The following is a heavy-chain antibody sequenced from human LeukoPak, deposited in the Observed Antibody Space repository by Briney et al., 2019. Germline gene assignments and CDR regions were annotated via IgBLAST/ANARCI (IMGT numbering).Heavy chain of an antibody. CDR2: INPNSGGT. D-gene: IGHD3-22*01. CDR3: AREGRYDSSGYYSY. Sequence: ASVKVSCKASGYTFTGYYMHWVRQAPGQGLEWMGRINPNSGGTNYAQKFQGRVTMTRDTSISTASMELSRLRSDDTAVYYCAREGRYDSSGYYSYWGQGTLVTVSS. V-gene: IGHV1-2*06. CDR1: GYTFTGYY. J-gene: IGHJ4*02.